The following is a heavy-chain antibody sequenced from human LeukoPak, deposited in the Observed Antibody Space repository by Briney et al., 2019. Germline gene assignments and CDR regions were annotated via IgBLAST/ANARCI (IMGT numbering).Heavy chain of an antibody. CDR3: ARDLVLAAGQPDY. D-gene: IGHD6-13*01. J-gene: IGHJ4*02. V-gene: IGHV3-74*01. CDR2: ISDDGRSI. CDR1: GLIFSNYW. Sequence: GGSLRLSCAASGLIFSNYWMHWVRQTPGKGLEWVSRISDDGRSISYADSVKGRFTISRDNAKNTLYLQMNSLRPEDTAVYYCARDLVLAAGQPDYWGQGTLVTVSS.